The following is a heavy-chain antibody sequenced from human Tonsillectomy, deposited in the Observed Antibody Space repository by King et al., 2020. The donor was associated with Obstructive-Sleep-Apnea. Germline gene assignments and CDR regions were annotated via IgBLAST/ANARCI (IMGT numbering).Heavy chain of an antibody. Sequence: QLQESGPGLVKPSETLSLTCTVSGGSISSYYWSWIRQPPGKGLEWIGYIYYSGSTNYNPSLQSRVTISVDTSKNQFSLKRSSLTAADTAVYYCARATMGRLWFGESYYGMDVWGQGTTVTVSS. J-gene: IGHJ6*02. CDR3: ARATMGRLWFGESYYGMDV. D-gene: IGHD3-10*01. CDR1: GGSISSYY. CDR2: IYYSGST. V-gene: IGHV4-59*01.